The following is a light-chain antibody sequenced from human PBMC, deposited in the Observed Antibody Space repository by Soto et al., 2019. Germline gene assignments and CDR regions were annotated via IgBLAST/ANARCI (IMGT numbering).Light chain of an antibody. Sequence: DIHMTPSPSSLSASVGDRVTITCRASQSVSTYVNWYQHNPGRAPKLLIYGASSLQSGVPSRFSGSGSGTDFTLTINSLQPEDFATYYCQQTYTYRTFGQGTKVDIK. V-gene: IGKV1-39*01. CDR2: GAS. CDR1: QSVSTY. J-gene: IGKJ1*01. CDR3: QQTYTYRT.